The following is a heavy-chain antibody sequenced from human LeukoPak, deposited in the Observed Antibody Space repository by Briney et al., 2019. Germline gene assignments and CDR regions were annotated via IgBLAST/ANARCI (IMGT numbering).Heavy chain of an antibody. CDR3: ARVGRSGTDYEY. CDR2: TYYRSKWYN. J-gene: IGHJ4*02. V-gene: IGHV6-1*01. Sequence: SQTLSLTCAISGDSVPSNSATWDWIRQSPSRGLEWLGRTYYRSKWYNDYAVSVKSRITINPDTSKNQFSLHLNSVTPEDTAVYYCARVGRSGTDYEYWGQGTLVTVSS. D-gene: IGHD1-26*01. CDR1: GDSVPSNSAT.